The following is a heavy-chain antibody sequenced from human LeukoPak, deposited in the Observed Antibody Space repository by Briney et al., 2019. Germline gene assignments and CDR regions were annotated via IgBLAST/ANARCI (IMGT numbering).Heavy chain of an antibody. CDR3: ARDAADTVRGGDY. CDR2: FDPEDGET. D-gene: IGHD5-18*01. CDR1: GYTLTELS. V-gene: IGHV1-24*01. Sequence: WASVKVSCKVSGYTLTELSMHWVRQAPGKGLEWMGGFDPEDGETIYAQKFQGRVTMTTDTSTSTAYMELRSLRSDDTAVYYCARDAADTVRGGDYWGQGSLVTVSS. J-gene: IGHJ4*02.